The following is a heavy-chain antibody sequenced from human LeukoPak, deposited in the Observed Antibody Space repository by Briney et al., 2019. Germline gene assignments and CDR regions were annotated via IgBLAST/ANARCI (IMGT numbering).Heavy chain of an antibody. Sequence: ASVKVSCKASGYTFTSYDINWVRQATGQGLEWMGWMNPNSGNTGYAQKFQGRVTMTRNTSISTAYMELSSLRSEDTAVYYCARMVTMVRGVRYYYYMDVWGKGTTVTISS. CDR1: GYTFTSYD. CDR3: ARMVTMVRGVRYYYYMDV. J-gene: IGHJ6*03. V-gene: IGHV1-8*01. CDR2: MNPNSGNT. D-gene: IGHD3-10*01.